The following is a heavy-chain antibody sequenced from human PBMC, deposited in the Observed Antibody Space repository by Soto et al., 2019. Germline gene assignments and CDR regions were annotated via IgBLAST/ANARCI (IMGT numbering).Heavy chain of an antibody. V-gene: IGHV6-1*01. D-gene: IGHD6-6*01. Sequence: KQSQTLSLTCAISGDSVSSNSAAWNWIRQSPSRGLEWLGRTYYRSKWYNDYAVSVKSRITINPDTSKNQFSLQLNSVTPEDTAVYYCARGLGYIAARPWFDPWGQGTLVTVSS. J-gene: IGHJ5*02. CDR3: ARGLGYIAARPWFDP. CDR2: TYYRSKWYN. CDR1: GDSVSSNSAA.